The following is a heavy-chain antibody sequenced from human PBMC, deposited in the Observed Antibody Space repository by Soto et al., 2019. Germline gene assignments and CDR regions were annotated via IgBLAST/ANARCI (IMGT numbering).Heavy chain of an antibody. CDR3: ARHISNCRYYYYAMDV. CDR1: GYTFTDYW. CDR2: IYPGDSDT. J-gene: IGHJ6*02. V-gene: IGHV5-51*01. D-gene: IGHD4-4*01. Sequence: PGESLKISCKGSGYTFTDYWIGWVRQLPGKGLEWMGIIYPGDSDTRYSPSLQGHVTITVDKSTSTAYLQWNTLKASDTAMYYCARHISNCRYYYYAMDVWGQGTTVTVSS.